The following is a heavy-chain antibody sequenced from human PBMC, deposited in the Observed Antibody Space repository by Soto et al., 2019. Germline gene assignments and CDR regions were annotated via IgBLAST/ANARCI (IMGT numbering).Heavy chain of an antibody. J-gene: IGHJ6*02. CDR2: IYYSGST. CDR3: AREGVSSSWYNYCGMDV. V-gene: IGHV4-59*01. CDR1: GGSISSYY. D-gene: IGHD6-13*01. Sequence: SETLSLTCTVSGGSISSYYWSWIRQPPGKGLEWIGYIYYSGSTNYNPSLKSRVTISVDTSKNQFSLKLSSVTAADTAVYYCAREGVSSSWYNYCGMDVWGQGTTVTVSS.